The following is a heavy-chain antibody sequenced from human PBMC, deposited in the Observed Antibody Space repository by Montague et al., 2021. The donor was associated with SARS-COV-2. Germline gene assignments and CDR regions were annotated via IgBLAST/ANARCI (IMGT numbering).Heavy chain of an antibody. CDR1: SGSLSGYY. CDR3: ARGTAYDHVYY. D-gene: IGHD2-8*02. V-gene: IGHV4-59*12. J-gene: IGHJ4*01. Sequence: SETLSLTCTASSGSLSGYYWNWIRQPPGKGLEWIGFTHYNGTTKYNPSLKIRLNMSLDTSKNQFSLTLNSVAAADTAIYYCARGTAYDHVYYWGHGAPVTVAS. CDR2: THYNGTT.